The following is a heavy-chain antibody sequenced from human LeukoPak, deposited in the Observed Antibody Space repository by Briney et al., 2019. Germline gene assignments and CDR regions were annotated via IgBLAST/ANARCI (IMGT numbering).Heavy chain of an antibody. J-gene: IGHJ4*02. CDR2: IGSSSSHI. V-gene: IGHV3-21*04. CDR1: GFTFSIYN. Sequence: GGSLRLTCAASGFTFSIYNMNWFRQAPGKGLEWVSSIGSSSSHIYYADSVKGRVTVSRDSAENSLTLQMNSLRVEDTALYYCGKTTVGYSSGRYPGWPVDYWGQGALVTVSS. D-gene: IGHD2-15*01. CDR3: GKTTVGYSSGRYPGWPVDY.